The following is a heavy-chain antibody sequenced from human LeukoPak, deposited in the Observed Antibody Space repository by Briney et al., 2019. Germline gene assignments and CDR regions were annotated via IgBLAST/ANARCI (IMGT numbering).Heavy chain of an antibody. CDR1: GFSFSDYG. CDR3: AKRVVIRSTDYFYYYIHV. D-gene: IGHD3-3*01. J-gene: IGHJ6*03. Sequence: PGGSLRLSCEASGFSFSDYGMRWVRQAPGKGLEWVAFIRYNGDNKYYADSVKGRFTVSRDNSQSTLYLQMNSLRVEDTAVYYCAKRVVIRSTDYFYYYIHVWGKGTTVTVSS. V-gene: IGHV3-30*02. CDR2: IRYNGDNK.